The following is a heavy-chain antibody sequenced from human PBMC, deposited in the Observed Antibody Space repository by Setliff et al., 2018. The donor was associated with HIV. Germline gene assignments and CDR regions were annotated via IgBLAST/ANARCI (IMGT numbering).Heavy chain of an antibody. J-gene: IGHJ4*02. Sequence: SETLSLTCAVYGGSFPAYYWNWIRQPPGKGLEWIGEINYEGDTTYNPSLKSRVNMFIDTSKEQFSLKVASVTAADTAVYYCATYLTDYGGNSFPDYWGQGTLVTVSS. D-gene: IGHD4-17*01. CDR2: INYEGDT. CDR3: ATYLTDYGGNSFPDY. CDR1: GGSFPAYY. V-gene: IGHV4-34*01.